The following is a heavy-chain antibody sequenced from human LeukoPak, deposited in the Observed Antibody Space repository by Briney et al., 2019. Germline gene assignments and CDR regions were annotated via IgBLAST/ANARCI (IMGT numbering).Heavy chain of an antibody. D-gene: IGHD3-10*01. CDR2: ISSSSYI. Sequence: GGSLRLSCAASGFTFSSYSMNWVRQAPGKGLEWVSSISSSSYIYYADSVKGRFTVSRDNAKNSLYLQMNSLRAEDTAVYYCAATMVRGVINPDAFDIWGQGTMVTVSS. J-gene: IGHJ3*02. CDR3: AATMVRGVINPDAFDI. V-gene: IGHV3-21*01. CDR1: GFTFSSYS.